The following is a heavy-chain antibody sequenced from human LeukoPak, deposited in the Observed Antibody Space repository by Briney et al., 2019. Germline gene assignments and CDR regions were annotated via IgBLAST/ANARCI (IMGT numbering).Heavy chain of an antibody. CDR3: AKMQGYFDY. Sequence: GGSLRLSCEASGLTFSSYGMSWVRQAPGKGLQWVSAITGDGTTTYYADSVKGRFTISRDNSKNMLYLQMSSLRAEDMAVYYCAKMQGYFDYWGQGTLVPVSS. CDR2: ITGDGTTT. J-gene: IGHJ4*02. CDR1: GLTFSSYG. V-gene: IGHV3-23*01.